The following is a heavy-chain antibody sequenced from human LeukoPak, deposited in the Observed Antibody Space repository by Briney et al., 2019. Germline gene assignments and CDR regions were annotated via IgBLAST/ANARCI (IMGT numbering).Heavy chain of an antibody. V-gene: IGHV3-64*01. J-gene: IGHJ3*02. CDR3: ARLTSTTPDAFDI. CDR2: ISSNGGIT. D-gene: IGHD1-1*01. CDR1: GFTFITYT. Sequence: GGSLRLSCAASGFTFITYTMHWVRQAPGKGLEHVSAISSNGGITYYANSVKGRFTISRDNSKNTLYLQMGSLRAEDMAVYYCARLTSTTPDAFDIWGQVTMVTV.